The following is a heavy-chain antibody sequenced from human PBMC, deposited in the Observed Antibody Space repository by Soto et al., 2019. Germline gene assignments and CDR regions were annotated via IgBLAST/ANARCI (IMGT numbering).Heavy chain of an antibody. CDR1: GYSFTSYW. CDR2: IYPGDSDT. CDR3: ARQGVAAAPGTKNYYYGMDV. V-gene: IGHV5-51*01. D-gene: IGHD2-2*01. J-gene: IGHJ6*02. Sequence: PGESLKISCKGSGYSFTSYWIGWVRQMPGKGLEWMGIIYPGDSDTRYSPSFQGQVTISADKSISTAYLQWSSLKASDTAMYYCARQGVAAAPGTKNYYYGMDVWGQGTTVTVSS.